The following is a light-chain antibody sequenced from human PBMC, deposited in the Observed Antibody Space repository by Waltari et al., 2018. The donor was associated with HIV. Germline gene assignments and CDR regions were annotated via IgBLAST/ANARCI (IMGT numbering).Light chain of an antibody. Sequence: DIVVTQSQDSLAVSLGGRATLNCKSTQSLLHSSSNKNYLAWFQLKPGQPPKLLIYWASTRASGVPARFSGSGSGTNFTLTINGLQAEDVAIYYCQQFYSTTWSFGPGTRVDI. CDR1: QSLLHSSSNKNY. J-gene: IGKJ1*01. CDR2: WAS. CDR3: QQFYSTTWS. V-gene: IGKV4-1*01.